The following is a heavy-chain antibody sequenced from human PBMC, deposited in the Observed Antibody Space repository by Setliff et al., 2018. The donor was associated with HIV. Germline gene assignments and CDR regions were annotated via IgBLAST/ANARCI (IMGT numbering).Heavy chain of an antibody. J-gene: IGHJ3*02. CDR1: GGSISGNNYR. Sequence: SETLSLTCTVSGGSISGNNYRWSWIRQPAGKGLEWIGHIYASGSTNYNPSYNPSLNSRVTISVDTSKNRLSLKLSSVTAADAAVYYCARAMSSSWYIDGFDIWGQGTMVTVSS. CDR2: IYASGST. CDR3: ARAMSSSWYIDGFDI. V-gene: IGHV4-61*09. D-gene: IGHD6-13*01.